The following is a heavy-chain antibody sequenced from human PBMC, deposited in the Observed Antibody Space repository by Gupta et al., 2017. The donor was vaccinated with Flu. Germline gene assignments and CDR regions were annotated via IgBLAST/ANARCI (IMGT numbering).Heavy chain of an antibody. CDR2: LEYIGST. J-gene: IGHJ5*02. CDR3: ASHLIGGSGCYRRHNWFDP. CDR1: GGSITRGDSY. Sequence: QLQLQESGPGLVKPSETLSLTCTVSGGSITRGDSYVGWVRQPPGKGLEWIGSLEYIGSTYYNLSLRSRLSLSSDASKNQYSLHLSSVTAADTAVYYCASHLIGGSGCYRRHNWFDPWGQGTLVIVSS. V-gene: IGHV4-39*01. D-gene: IGHD3-16*02.